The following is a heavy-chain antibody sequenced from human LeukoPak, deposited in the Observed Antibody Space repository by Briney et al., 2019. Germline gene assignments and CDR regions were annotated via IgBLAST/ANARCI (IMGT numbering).Heavy chain of an antibody. CDR3: AGDYYDSSGPVTYYFDY. CDR2: INPNSGGT. CDR1: GYTFTGYY. V-gene: IGHV1-2*02. J-gene: IGHJ4*02. D-gene: IGHD3-22*01. Sequence: ASVKVSCKASGYTFTGYYMHWVRQAPGQGLEWMGWINPNSGGTNYAQKFQGRVTMTRDTSISTAYMELSRLRSDDTAAYYCAGDYYDSSGPVTYYFDYWGQGTLVTVSS.